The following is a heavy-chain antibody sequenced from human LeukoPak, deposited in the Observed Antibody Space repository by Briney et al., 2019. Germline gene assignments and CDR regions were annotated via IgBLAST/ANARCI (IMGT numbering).Heavy chain of an antibody. D-gene: IGHD3-10*01. CDR2: INHSGST. CDR1: GGSFSGYY. CDR3: ARGLITMVRGFKASYFDY. J-gene: IGHJ4*02. Sequence: PSEILPLTCAVYGGSFSGYYWSWIRQPPGKGLEWIGEINHSGSTNYNPSLKSRVTISVDTSKNQFSLKLSSVTAADTAVYYCARGLITMVRGFKASYFDYWGQGTLVTVSS. V-gene: IGHV4-34*01.